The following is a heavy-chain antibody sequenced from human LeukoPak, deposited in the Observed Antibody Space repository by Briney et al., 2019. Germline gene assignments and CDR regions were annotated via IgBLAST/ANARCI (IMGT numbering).Heavy chain of an antibody. D-gene: IGHD2-2*01. CDR3: ARVWVVPAATDAFDI. J-gene: IGHJ3*02. V-gene: IGHV1-8*01. CDR2: MNPNSGNT. CDR1: GYTFTSYD. Sequence: ASVKVSCKASGYTFTSYDINWVRQATGQGLEWMGWMNPNSGNTGYAQKFQGRVTMTRNTSISTAYMELSRLRSDDTAVYYCARVWVVPAATDAFDIWGQGTMVTVSS.